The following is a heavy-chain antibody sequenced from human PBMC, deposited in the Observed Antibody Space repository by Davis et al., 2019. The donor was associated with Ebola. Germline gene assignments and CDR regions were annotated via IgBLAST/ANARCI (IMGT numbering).Heavy chain of an antibody. CDR1: GFTFTDYY. J-gene: IGHJ4*02. V-gene: IGHV3-11*06. D-gene: IGHD3-10*01. CDR3: ARAINYYGSGSYGY. CDR2: ISGDSLYT. Sequence: GESLKISCAASGFTFTDYYMGWIRQAPGKGLEWVSYISGDSLYTNYANSVRGRLTISRDDAKNSLYLQMNSLRAEDTAVYYCARAINYYGSGSYGYWGQGTLVTVSS.